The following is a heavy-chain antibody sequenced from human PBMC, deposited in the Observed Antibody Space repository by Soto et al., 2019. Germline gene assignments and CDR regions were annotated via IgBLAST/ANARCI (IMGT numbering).Heavy chain of an antibody. CDR1: GYSISSGYY. J-gene: IGHJ4*02. Sequence: SETLSLTSAVSGYSISSGYYWVWIRQPPGKGLEWIGSIYHSGSTYYNPSLKSRVTISVDTSKNQFSLKLSSVTAADTAVYYCASTDYGDFFDYWGQGTLVTVSS. CDR3: ASTDYGDFFDY. CDR2: IYHSGST. V-gene: IGHV4-38-2*01. D-gene: IGHD4-17*01.